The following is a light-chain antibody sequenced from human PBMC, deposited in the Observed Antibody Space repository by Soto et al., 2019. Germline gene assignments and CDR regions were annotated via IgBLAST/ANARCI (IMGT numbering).Light chain of an antibody. CDR3: RLYTHGNASACV. CDR1: SGDIGSYNR. CDR2: EVT. J-gene: IGLJ1*01. V-gene: IGLV2-14*01. Sequence: QSALTQPASVSGSPGQSITISCTGTSGDIGSYNRVSWYQQHTGKAPKLIIYEVTDRPTGVSNRFPGSKSDNTASLTISGLQAEDEAVYYCRLYTHGNASACVFVTGTKLTVL.